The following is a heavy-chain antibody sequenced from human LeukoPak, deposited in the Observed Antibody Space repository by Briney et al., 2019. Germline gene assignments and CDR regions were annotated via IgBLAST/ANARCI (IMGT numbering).Heavy chain of an antibody. D-gene: IGHD2-2*01. Sequence: RASVKVSCKASGYTFTSYYMHWVRQAPGQGLEWMGIINPSGGSTSYAQKFQGRVTMTRDMSTSTVYMELSSLRSEDTAVYYCAREAENIVVVPAAPPGYMDVWGKGTTVTVSS. CDR3: AREAENIVVVPAAPPGYMDV. CDR2: INPSGGST. V-gene: IGHV1-46*01. J-gene: IGHJ6*03. CDR1: GYTFTSYY.